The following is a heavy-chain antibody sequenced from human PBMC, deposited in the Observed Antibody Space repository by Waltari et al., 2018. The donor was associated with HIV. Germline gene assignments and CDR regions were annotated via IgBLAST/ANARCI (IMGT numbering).Heavy chain of an antibody. Sequence: QVQLVQSGAEVKKPGASVKVSCKASGYTFTGYCMHWVRQAPGQGLEWMGWINPNSGGTNYAQKFQGRVTMTRDTSISTAYMELSRLRSDDTAVYYCARPNYDSSGSDAFDIWGQGTMVTVSS. CDR1: GYTFTGYC. V-gene: IGHV1-2*02. CDR3: ARPNYDSSGSDAFDI. D-gene: IGHD3-22*01. J-gene: IGHJ3*02. CDR2: INPNSGGT.